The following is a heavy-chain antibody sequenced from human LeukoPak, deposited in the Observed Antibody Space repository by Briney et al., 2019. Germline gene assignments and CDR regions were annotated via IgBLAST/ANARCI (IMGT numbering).Heavy chain of an antibody. Sequence: GESLKISCKGSGYSINNYWIGWVRQMPGKGLEWMGIIYPADSDIRYGPSFQGQVTISADKSISTAYLQWSSLKASDTAMYYCARQEYCSGGSCYTWFGPWGQGTLVTVSS. CDR2: IYPADSDI. J-gene: IGHJ5*02. V-gene: IGHV5-51*01. D-gene: IGHD2-15*01. CDR3: ARQEYCSGGSCYTWFGP. CDR1: GYSINNYW.